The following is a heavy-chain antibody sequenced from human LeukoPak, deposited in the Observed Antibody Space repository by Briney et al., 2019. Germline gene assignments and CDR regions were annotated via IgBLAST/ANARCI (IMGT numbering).Heavy chain of an antibody. D-gene: IGHD3-22*01. CDR1: GFTFSTYA. V-gene: IGHV3-64*02. CDR2: ISTNGDST. Sequence: GGSLRLSCAASGFTFSTYAMHWVRQAPGKGLEYVSAISTNGDSTYYADSVKGRFTISRDNSKNTLFLQMGSLRADDMAVYYCAREGTYYYDSSGYFAEYFQHWGQGTLVTVSS. CDR3: AREGTYYYDSSGYFAEYFQH. J-gene: IGHJ1*01.